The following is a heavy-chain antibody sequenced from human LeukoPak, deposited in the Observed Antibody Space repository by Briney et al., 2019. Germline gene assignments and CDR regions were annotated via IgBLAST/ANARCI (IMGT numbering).Heavy chain of an antibody. V-gene: IGHV3-13*01. CDR1: GFTFSTYA. CDR3: ARQNTPHGNFDY. J-gene: IGHJ4*02. D-gene: IGHD5-24*01. CDR2: LGTAGDT. Sequence: GGSLRLSCAASGFTFSTYAMSWVRQRAGEGLEWVLALGTAGDTFYPGSVKGRFTISRDNAKKSLFLQMNSLRAEDTAIYYCARQNTPHGNFDYWGQGTLVTVSS.